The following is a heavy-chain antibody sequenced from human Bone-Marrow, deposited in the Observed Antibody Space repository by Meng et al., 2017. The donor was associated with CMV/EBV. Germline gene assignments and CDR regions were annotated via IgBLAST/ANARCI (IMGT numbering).Heavy chain of an antibody. CDR2: ISYDGDNK. D-gene: IGHD3-3*01. V-gene: IGHV3-30*04. CDR1: RFTFGRYS. J-gene: IGHJ4*02. Sequence: GESLKISCAASRFTFGRYSMHWVRQAPGKGLEWVAVISYDGDNKHYADSVKGRFTVSRDNAKNTLYLQMNSLRTEDTAIYYCARAKDDFWSGFEYWGQRTLVTVSS. CDR3: ARAKDDFWSGFEY.